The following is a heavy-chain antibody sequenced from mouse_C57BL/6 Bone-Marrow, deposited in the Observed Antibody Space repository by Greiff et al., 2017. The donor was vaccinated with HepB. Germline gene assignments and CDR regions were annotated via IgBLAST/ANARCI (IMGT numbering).Heavy chain of an antibody. V-gene: IGHV1-78*01. J-gene: IGHJ3*01. CDR1: GYTFTDHT. CDR2: IYPRDGST. Sequence: VKLMESDAELVKPGASVKISCKVSGYTFTDHTIHWMKQRPEQGLEWIGYIYPRDGSTKYNEKFKGKATLTADKSSSTAYMQLNSLTSEDSAVYFCARDYSNYPAWFAYWGQGTLVTVSA. CDR3: ARDYSNYPAWFAY. D-gene: IGHD2-5*01.